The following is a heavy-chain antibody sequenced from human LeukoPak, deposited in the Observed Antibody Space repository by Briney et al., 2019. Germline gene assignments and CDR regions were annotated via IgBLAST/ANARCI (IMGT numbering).Heavy chain of an antibody. CDR2: ISYDGSNK. J-gene: IGHJ6*02. Sequence: GGSLRLSCAASGFTFSSYGMHWVRQAPGKGLEWVAVISYDGSNKYYADSVKGRITISRDNSKNTLYLQMNSLRAEDTAVYYCAKWCSSTSCYNYYYYGMDVWGQGTTVTVSS. V-gene: IGHV3-30*18. CDR1: GFTFSSYG. D-gene: IGHD2-2*01. CDR3: AKWCSSTSCYNYYYYGMDV.